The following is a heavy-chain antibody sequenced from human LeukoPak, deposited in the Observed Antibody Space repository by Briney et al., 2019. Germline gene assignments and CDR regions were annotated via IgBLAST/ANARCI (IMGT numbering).Heavy chain of an antibody. CDR2: INPNSGGT. V-gene: IGHV1-2*02. CDR1: GYTFTGYY. Sequence: ASVKVSCKASGYTFTGYYMHWVRQAPGQGLEWMGWINPNSGGTNYAQKFQGRVTMTRDTSISTAYMELSRLRSDDTAVYYCARDPYYYDSSGYYSYWGQGTLVTVPS. CDR3: ARDPYYYDSSGYYSY. D-gene: IGHD3-22*01. J-gene: IGHJ4*02.